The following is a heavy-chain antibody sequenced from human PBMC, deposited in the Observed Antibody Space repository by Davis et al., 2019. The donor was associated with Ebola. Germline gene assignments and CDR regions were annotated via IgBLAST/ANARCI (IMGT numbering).Heavy chain of an antibody. CDR1: GFTFSRFA. CDR2: ISSSSSTI. V-gene: IGHV3-48*04. Sequence: GESLKISCAASGFTFSRFAMNWVRQAPGKGLEWVSQISSSSSTIFYVDSVKGRFTISRDNAKNSLFLQLNSLRAEDTAVYYCARAAYCSGGSCSFYGMDVWGKGTTVTVSS. CDR3: ARAAYCSGGSCSFYGMDV. D-gene: IGHD2-15*01. J-gene: IGHJ6*04.